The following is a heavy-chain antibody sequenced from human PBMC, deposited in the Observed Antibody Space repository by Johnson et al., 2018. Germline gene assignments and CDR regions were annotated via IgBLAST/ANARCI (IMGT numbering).Heavy chain of an antibody. D-gene: IGHD7-27*01. V-gene: IGHV3-74*02. CDR1: GFTFTSYW. Sequence: VQLVQSGGGVVPPGRSLKLSCGASGFTFTSYWMHWVRQVPGKGLVWVSCISGDGSDTRYADSVKGRFIISKDNAKNKLYLQMNNLRVEDTAVYYCANDDWGPRAFEAWGQGTMVTVSS. J-gene: IGHJ3*01. CDR2: ISGDGSDT. CDR3: ANDDWGPRAFEA.